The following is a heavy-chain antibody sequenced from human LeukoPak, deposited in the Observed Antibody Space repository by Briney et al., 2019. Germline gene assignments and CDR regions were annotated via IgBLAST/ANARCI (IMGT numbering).Heavy chain of an antibody. CDR1: GFTFSLYN. CDR2: ISGSGGST. J-gene: IGHJ4*02. Sequence: GGSLRLSCAASGFTFSLYNMHWVRQAPGKGLEWVSAISGSGGSTYYADSVKGRFTISRDNSKNTLYLQMNSLRAEDTAVYYCAKVSGGSYRADDYWGQGTLVTVSS. CDR3: AKVSGGSYRADDY. D-gene: IGHD1-26*01. V-gene: IGHV3-23*01.